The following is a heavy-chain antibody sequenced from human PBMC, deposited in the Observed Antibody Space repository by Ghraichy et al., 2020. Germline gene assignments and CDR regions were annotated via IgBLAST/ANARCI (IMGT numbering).Heavy chain of an antibody. V-gene: IGHV3-48*02. CDR3: ARQSQLDS. Sequence: GGSLRLSCAASGFNFNIYTMNWVRQAPGKGLEWISYISAGSRTTIYYADSVKGRFTISRDNAKNSVYLQMNSLRDEDTAVYYCARQSQLDSWGQGTLVIVSS. J-gene: IGHJ4*02. CDR2: ISAGSRTTI. CDR1: GFNFNIYT.